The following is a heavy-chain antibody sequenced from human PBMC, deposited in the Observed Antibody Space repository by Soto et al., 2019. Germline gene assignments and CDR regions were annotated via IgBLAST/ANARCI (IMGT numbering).Heavy chain of an antibody. CDR3: ARGVTMVRGVGLFYFDY. Sequence: PSETLSLTCAVSGGSISSGGYSWSWNRQPPGKGLEWIGYIYHSGRTYYNPSLKSRITISVDTSKNKFSLKLSSVTAADTAVYYCARGVTMVRGVGLFYFDYWGQGTLVTVSS. J-gene: IGHJ4*02. D-gene: IGHD3-10*01. CDR2: IYHSGRT. CDR1: GGSISSGGYS. V-gene: IGHV4-30-2*05.